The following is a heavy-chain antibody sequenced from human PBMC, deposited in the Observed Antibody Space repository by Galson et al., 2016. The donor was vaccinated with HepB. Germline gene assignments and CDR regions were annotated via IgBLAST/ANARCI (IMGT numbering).Heavy chain of an antibody. CDR2: IRDSGRTT. Sequence: SLRLSCAASGSAFSSYAMSWVRQAPGKGLEWVSAIRDSGRTTYYTDSVKGRFTITRDNSRNTLHLQMNSLTAEDTAIYYCANLRGGYSGPRYYDYYNGMDVWGQGTTVTVSS. J-gene: IGHJ6*02. D-gene: IGHD5-12*01. V-gene: IGHV3-23*01. CDR1: GSAFSSYA. CDR3: ANLRGGYSGPRYYDYYNGMDV.